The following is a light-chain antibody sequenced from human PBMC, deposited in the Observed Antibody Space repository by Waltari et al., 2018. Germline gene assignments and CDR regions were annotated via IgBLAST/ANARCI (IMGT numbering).Light chain of an antibody. CDR1: DIESKS. V-gene: IGLV3-21*04. CDR3: QVWDDVTNSGV. Sequence: SYVLTQPPSVSVDPGKTARLTCGGDDIESKSVNWYQQKPGQAPVLVMFYDNDRPSEIPARLSGSNSGNTATLTITWVEAGDEADYHCQVWDDVTNSGVFGGGTKLTVL. J-gene: IGLJ2*01. CDR2: YDN.